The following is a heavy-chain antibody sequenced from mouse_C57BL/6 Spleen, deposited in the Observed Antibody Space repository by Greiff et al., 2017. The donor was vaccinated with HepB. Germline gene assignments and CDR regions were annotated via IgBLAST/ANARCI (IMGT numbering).Heavy chain of an antibody. CDR3: ANSNSCAMDY. Sequence: VHLVESGAELARPGASVKLSCKASGYTFTSYGISWVKQRTGQGLEWIGEIYPRSGNTYYNEKFKGKATLTADKSSSTAYMELRSLTSEDSAVYFCANSNSCAMDYWGQGTSVTVSS. V-gene: IGHV1-81*01. CDR1: GYTFTSYG. CDR2: IYPRSGNT. J-gene: IGHJ4*01. D-gene: IGHD2-5*01.